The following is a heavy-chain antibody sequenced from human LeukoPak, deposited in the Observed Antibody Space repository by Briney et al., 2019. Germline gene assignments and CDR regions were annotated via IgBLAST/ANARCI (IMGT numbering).Heavy chain of an antibody. J-gene: IGHJ4*02. CDR3: ARSLPYGTTWYGRSDF. CDR2: IRQDGDTK. Sequence: GGSLRLSCAASGFPFNAYWMTWVRQAPGKGLEWVANIRQDGDTKYYVDSVKGRFTISRDNAMYSLYLQMNSLRAEDTAIYYCARSLPYGTTWYGRSDFWGQGTLVTVSS. D-gene: IGHD6-13*01. V-gene: IGHV3-7*03. CDR1: GFPFNAYW.